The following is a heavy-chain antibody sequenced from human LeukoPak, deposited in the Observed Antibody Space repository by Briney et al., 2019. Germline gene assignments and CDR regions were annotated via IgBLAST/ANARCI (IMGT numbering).Heavy chain of an antibody. CDR1: GFTFSSYA. V-gene: IGHV3-33*01. Sequence: GGSLRLSCAASGFTFSSYAMHWVRQAPGKGLEWVAFIWYDGSNKDYTDSVKGRFTISRDNSKNTLYLQMNSLRAEDTAVYYCARDFGYYSPFWYWGQGTLVTVSS. D-gene: IGHD3-22*01. J-gene: IGHJ4*02. CDR2: IWYDGSNK. CDR3: ARDFGYYSPFWY.